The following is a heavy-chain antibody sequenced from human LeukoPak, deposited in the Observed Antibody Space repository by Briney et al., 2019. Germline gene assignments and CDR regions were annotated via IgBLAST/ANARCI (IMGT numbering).Heavy chain of an antibody. J-gene: IGHJ4*02. CDR3: ARFHPAMVTGFDY. D-gene: IGHD5-18*01. CDR2: ISSSSYI. CDR1: GFTFSSYR. Sequence: GGSLRLSCAASGFTFSSYRMNWVRQAPGKGLEWVSSISSSSYIFYADSVKGRFTISRDNAKNSLYLQMSSLRAEDTAVYYCARFHPAMVTGFDYWGQGTLVTVSS. V-gene: IGHV3-21*01.